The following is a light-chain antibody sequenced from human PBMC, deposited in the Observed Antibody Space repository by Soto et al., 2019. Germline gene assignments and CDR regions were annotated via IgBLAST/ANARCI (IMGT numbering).Light chain of an antibody. CDR2: GAS. Sequence: EVVMRQSPATLSVSPGEGATLSCRASQGIGDTLAWYQQIPGQAPRLLIYGASSRASGIPDRFSGSGSGTDFTLTISRLEPEDFAVYYCQQYGSSPITFGQGTRLEIK. CDR3: QQYGSSPIT. CDR1: QGIGDT. V-gene: IGKV3-20*01. J-gene: IGKJ5*01.